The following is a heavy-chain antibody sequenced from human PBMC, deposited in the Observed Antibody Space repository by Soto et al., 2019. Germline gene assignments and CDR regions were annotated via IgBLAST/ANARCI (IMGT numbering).Heavy chain of an antibody. CDR1: WGKSVGLC. CDR3: ARKKGYSYGPHYFNY. V-gene: IGHV4-31*03. D-gene: IGHD5-18*01. J-gene: IGHJ4*02. Sequence: SVTMSVTCSVAWGKSVGLCCRRISKKTGKGLEWIGYIYYSGNTFYNPSLKSRVTISVDTSKNQFSLKLSSVTAADTAVYYCARKKGYSYGPHYFNYWGQGTRVTVSS. CDR2: IYYSGNT.